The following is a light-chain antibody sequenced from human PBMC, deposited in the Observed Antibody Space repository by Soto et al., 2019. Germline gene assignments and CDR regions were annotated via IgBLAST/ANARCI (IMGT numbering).Light chain of an antibody. CDR2: EVS. J-gene: IGLJ1*01. V-gene: IGLV2-14*01. Sequence: QSALTQPASVAGSPGQSITISCTGTTSDVGGYNYVSWYQQQPGKAPKLMIYEVSNRLSGVSNRFSGSKSGNTASLTISGLQAEDEADYYCSSYTSSSIDDVFGTGTQLTVL. CDR3: SSYTSSSIDDV. CDR1: TSDVGGYNY.